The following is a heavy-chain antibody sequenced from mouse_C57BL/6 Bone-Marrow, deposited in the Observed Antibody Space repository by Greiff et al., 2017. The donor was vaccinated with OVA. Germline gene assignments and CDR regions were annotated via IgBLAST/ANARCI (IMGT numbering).Heavy chain of an antibody. CDR3: ARDSYLSLDY. V-gene: IGHV1-81*01. CDR2: IYPRSGNT. D-gene: IGHD6-2*01. CDR1: GYTFTSYG. Sequence: VKLMESGAELARPGASVKLSCKASGYTFTSYGISWVKQRTGQGLEWIGEIYPRSGNTYYNEKFKGKATLTADKSSSTAYMELRSLTSEDSAVYFCARDSYLSLDYWGQGTTLTVSS. J-gene: IGHJ2*01.